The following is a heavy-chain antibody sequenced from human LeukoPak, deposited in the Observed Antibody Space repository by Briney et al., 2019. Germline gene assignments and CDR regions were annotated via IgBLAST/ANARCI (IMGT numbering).Heavy chain of an antibody. J-gene: IGHJ4*02. Sequence: RGASVKVSCKASGYTFTSYGISWVRQAPGQGLEWMGWISAYNGNTNYAQKLQGRVTMTTDTSTSTAYMELRSLRSDDTAVYYCARDIDCSSTSCYFAPVGYWGQGTLVTVSS. CDR2: ISAYNGNT. D-gene: IGHD2-2*01. V-gene: IGHV1-18*01. CDR1: GYTFTSYG. CDR3: ARDIDCSSTSCYFAPVGY.